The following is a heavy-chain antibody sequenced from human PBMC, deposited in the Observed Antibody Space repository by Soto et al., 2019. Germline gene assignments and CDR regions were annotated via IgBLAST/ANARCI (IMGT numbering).Heavy chain of an antibody. CDR1: GFTFTNCA. CDR2: MSGSGGST. CDR3: AKDRRTYYYDGSGLNDY. D-gene: IGHD3-22*01. V-gene: IGHV3-23*01. J-gene: IGHJ4*02. Sequence: PGGSLRLSCAASGFTFTNCAMSWVRQAPGKGLEWVSTMSGSGGSTYYADSVKGRFTISRDNSKNTLYLQMNSLRAEDTAVYYCAKDRRTYYYDGSGLNDYWGQGTLVTVSS.